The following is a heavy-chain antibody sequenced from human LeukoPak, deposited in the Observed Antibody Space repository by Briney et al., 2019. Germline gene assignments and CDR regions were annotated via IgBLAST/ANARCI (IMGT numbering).Heavy chain of an antibody. CDR2: MNPNSGNT. J-gene: IGHJ3*02. CDR3: ARPRRTYYYDSDAFDI. V-gene: IGHV1-8*01. D-gene: IGHD3-22*01. CDR1: GYTLTSYD. Sequence: ASVKVSCKASGYTLTSYDINWVRQATGQGLEWMGWMNPNSGNTGYAQKFQGRVTMTRNTSISTAYMELSSLRSEDTAVYYCARPRRTYYYDSDAFDIWGQGTMVTVSS.